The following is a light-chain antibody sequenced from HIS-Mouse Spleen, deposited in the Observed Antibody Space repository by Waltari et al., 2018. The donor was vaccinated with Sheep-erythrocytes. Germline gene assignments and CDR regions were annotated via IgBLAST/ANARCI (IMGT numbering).Light chain of an antibody. CDR2: DVS. V-gene: IGLV2-11*01. J-gene: IGLJ1*01. Sequence: QSALTQPRSVSGSPGPSVTISCTGTSSDVGGYNYVSWYQQHPGKVPKLMIYDVSKRPSGVPDRFSGSKSGNTASLTISGLQAEDEADYYCCSYAGSYNHVFATGTKVTVL. CDR1: SSDVGGYNY. CDR3: CSYAGSYNHV.